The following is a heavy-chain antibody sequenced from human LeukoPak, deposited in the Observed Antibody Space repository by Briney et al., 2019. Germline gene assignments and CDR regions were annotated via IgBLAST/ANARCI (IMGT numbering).Heavy chain of an antibody. CDR3: AKDDSAEMATISGWFDP. Sequence: HPGGSLRLSCAASGFTFDDYAMHWVRQAPGKGLEWVSGISWNSGSIGYADSVKGRFTISRDNAKNSLYLQMNSLRAEDTALYYCAKDDSAEMATISGWFDPWGQGTLVTVSS. V-gene: IGHV3-9*01. D-gene: IGHD5-24*01. J-gene: IGHJ5*02. CDR2: ISWNSGSI. CDR1: GFTFDDYA.